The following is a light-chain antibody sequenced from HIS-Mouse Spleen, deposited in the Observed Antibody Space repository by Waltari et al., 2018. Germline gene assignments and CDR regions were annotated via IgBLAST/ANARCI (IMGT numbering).Light chain of an antibody. CDR3: QQYYSYPPLT. CDR2: GAS. Sequence: EIVLTQSPGTLSLSPGERATLSCRASQSVSSSYLAWYQQKPGQAPRLLIYGASSRATGIPDRFSGSGSGTDFTLTISRLEPEDFAVYYCQQYYSYPPLTFGGGTKVEIK. V-gene: IGKV3-20*01. CDR1: QSVSSSY. J-gene: IGKJ4*01.